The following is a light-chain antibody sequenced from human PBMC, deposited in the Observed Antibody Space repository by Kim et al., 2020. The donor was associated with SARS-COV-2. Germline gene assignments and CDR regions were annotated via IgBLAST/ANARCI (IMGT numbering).Light chain of an antibody. Sequence: SVKLTCTLGSGNSSYAIAWHQQQAEKGPRFLMKVNSNGTHNKGDGIPDRFSGSSSGTERYLTISSLQSEDEADYYCQTWGTGIWVFGGGTKVTVL. J-gene: IGLJ3*02. V-gene: IGLV4-69*01. CDR3: QTWGTGIWV. CDR1: SGNSSYA. CDR2: VNSNGTH.